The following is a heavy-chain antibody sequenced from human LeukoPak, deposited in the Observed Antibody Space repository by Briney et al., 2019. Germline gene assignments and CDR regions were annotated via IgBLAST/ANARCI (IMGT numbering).Heavy chain of an antibody. J-gene: IGHJ4*02. CDR2: MSSYNGNT. V-gene: IGHV1-18*01. D-gene: IGHD5/OR15-5a*01. Sequence: ASVKVSCKASGYTFSTSGISWVRQAPGRGLEWMGWMSSYNGNTNYAQKLQGRVTMTTETSTSTVYMELRSLRSDDTAIYYCARDRGYSVYDRSDYWGQGTLVTVSS. CDR1: GYTFSTSG. CDR3: ARDRGYSVYDRSDY.